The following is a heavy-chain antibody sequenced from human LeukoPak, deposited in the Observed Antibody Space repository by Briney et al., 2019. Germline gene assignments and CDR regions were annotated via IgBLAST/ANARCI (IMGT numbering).Heavy chain of an antibody. CDR1: GFTFNNYA. J-gene: IGHJ6*03. Sequence: GGSLRLSCAASGFTFNNYAMIWVRQAPGKGLEWVSALSGSGTTTYYADSVKGRFTISRDNSKKTLYLQMNSLRAEDTAVYYCAKKVHRGYYYYMDVWGKGTTVTVSS. CDR2: LSGSGTTT. D-gene: IGHD3-10*01. CDR3: AKKVHRGYYYYMDV. V-gene: IGHV3-23*01.